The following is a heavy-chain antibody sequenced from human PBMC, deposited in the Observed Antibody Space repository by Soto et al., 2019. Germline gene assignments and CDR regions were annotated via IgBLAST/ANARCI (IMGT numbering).Heavy chain of an antibody. CDR3: ARAMIRGKHYYGMDV. J-gene: IGHJ6*02. CDR1: GYSFTSYW. D-gene: IGHD3-10*01. V-gene: IGHV5-51*01. CDR2: IYPGDSDT. Sequence: PGESLKISCKGSGYSFTSYWIGWVRQMPGKGLEGMGIIYPGDSDTRYSPTFQGQVTISADKSISTAYLQWSSLKASDTAMYYCARAMIRGKHYYGMDVWGQGTTVTVSS.